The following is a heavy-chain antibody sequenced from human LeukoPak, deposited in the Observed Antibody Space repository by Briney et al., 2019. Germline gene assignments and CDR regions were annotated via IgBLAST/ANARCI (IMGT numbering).Heavy chain of an antibody. J-gene: IGHJ4*02. D-gene: IGHD3-10*01. CDR3: ARVTGHLWFGELSGPFDY. CDR1: GYTFTSYD. Sequence: GASVKVSCKASGYTFTSYDINWVRQATGQGLEWMGWMNPNSGNTGYAQKFQGRVTMTRNTSISTAYMELSSLRSEDTAVYYCARVTGHLWFGELSGPFDYWGQGTLVTVSS. CDR2: MNPNSGNT. V-gene: IGHV1-8*01.